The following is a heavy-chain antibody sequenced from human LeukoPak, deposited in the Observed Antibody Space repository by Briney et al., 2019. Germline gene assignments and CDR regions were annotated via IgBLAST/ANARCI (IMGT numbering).Heavy chain of an antibody. V-gene: IGHV3-23*01. CDR2: ISPSGDTT. Sequence: TGGSLRLSCAASGFTFSNHGMNWVRQAPGKGLEWVSGISPSGDTTYYAGSVKGRFTISRDNSKNTLYLEVISLTAGDTAVYYCAKDDAWLRFGEWSQGTLVTVSS. CDR1: GFTFSNHG. CDR3: AKDDAWLRFGE. D-gene: IGHD3-10*01. J-gene: IGHJ4*02.